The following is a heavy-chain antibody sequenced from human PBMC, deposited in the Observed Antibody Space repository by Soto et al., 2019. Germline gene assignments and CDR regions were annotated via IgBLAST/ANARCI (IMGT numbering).Heavy chain of an antibody. J-gene: IGHJ6*03. CDR1: GFTFSGSA. CDR2: IRSKANSYAT. V-gene: IGHV3-73*01. Sequence: GGSLRLSCAASGFTFSGSAMHWVRQASGKGLEWVGRIRSKANSYATAYAASVKGRFTISRDDSKNTAYLQMNSLKTEDTAVYYCYSSSWYEDYYYYYMDVWGKGTTVTVSS. CDR3: YSSSWYEDYYYYYMDV. D-gene: IGHD6-13*01.